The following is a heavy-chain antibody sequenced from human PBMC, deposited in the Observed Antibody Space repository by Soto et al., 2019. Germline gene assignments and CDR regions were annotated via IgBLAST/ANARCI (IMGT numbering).Heavy chain of an antibody. CDR2: IWYDGSNK. CDR1: GFTFSSYG. Sequence: QVQLVESGGGVVQPGRSLRFSCAASGFTFSSYGMHWIRQAPGKGLEWVAVIWYDGSNKYYADSVKGRFTISRDNSKNTLYLQMNSLRAEDTAVYYCARELTMYYDFWSGYSYYYYYGMDVWGQGTTVTVSS. V-gene: IGHV3-33*01. CDR3: ARELTMYYDFWSGYSYYYYYGMDV. D-gene: IGHD3-3*01. J-gene: IGHJ6*02.